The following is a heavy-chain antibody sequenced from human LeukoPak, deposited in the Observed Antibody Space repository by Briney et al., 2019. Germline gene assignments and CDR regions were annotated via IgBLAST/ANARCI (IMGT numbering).Heavy chain of an antibody. D-gene: IGHD2-21*02. V-gene: IGHV4-31*03. Sequence: KPSETLSLTCSVSGGSLSSSRYFWGWIRQPPGKGLEWIGYIYYSGSTYYNPSLKSRVTISVDTSKNQFSLKLSSVTAADTAVYYCASGDCGGDCLGAFDIWGQGTMVTVSS. CDR1: GGSLSSSRYF. J-gene: IGHJ3*02. CDR2: IYYSGST. CDR3: ASGDCGGDCLGAFDI.